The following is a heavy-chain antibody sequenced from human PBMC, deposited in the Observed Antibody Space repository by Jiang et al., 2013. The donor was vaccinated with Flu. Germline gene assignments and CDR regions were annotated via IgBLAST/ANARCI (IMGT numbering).Heavy chain of an antibody. V-gene: IGHV3-23*01. CDR1: GFTFSNYA. CDR2: ISSSDGST. CDR3: AKDRDVHLWLQRSTGFDY. J-gene: IGHJ4*02. D-gene: IGHD5-18*01. Sequence: QLLESGGGLVQPGGSLRLSCTASGFTFSNYAMSWVRQAPGKGLEWVSTISSSDGSTYYADSVKGRFTISRDNSKNTLYLQLNSLRAEETALYYCAKDRDVHLWLQRSTGFDYWGQETLVTVSS.